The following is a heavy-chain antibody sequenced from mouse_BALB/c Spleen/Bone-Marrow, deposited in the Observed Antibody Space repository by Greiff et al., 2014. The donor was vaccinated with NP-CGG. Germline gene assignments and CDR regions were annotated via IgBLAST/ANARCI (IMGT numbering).Heavy chain of an antibody. CDR2: INPSNGGT. Sequence: QGQLKQSGAELVKPGASVKLSCKASGYTFTSYYMYWVKQRPGQGLEWIGEINPSNGGTNFNEKFKSKATQTVDKSSNTAYVQLSSLTSEDSAVYHCTRSNYGYWFFDVWGAGTTVTVSS. J-gene: IGHJ1*01. V-gene: IGHV1S81*02. CDR3: TRSNYGYWFFDV. CDR1: GYTFTSYY. D-gene: IGHD1-1*01.